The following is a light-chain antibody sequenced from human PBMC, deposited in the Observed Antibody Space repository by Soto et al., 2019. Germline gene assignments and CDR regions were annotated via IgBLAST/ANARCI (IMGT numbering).Light chain of an antibody. V-gene: IGLV1-47*01. CDR3: AAWDDSLSGFV. CDR1: SSNIGNNN. Sequence: QSVLTQPPSASGTPGQRVTISCSGSSSNIGNNNVFWYQQFPGTAPKLLIYRSDQRPSGVPDRFSGSKSGTSASLAISGLRSEDEADYYCAAWDDSLSGFVFGTGTKVTVL. J-gene: IGLJ1*01. CDR2: RSD.